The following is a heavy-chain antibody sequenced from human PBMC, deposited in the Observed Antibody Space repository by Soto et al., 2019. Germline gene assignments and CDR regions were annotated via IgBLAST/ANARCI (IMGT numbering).Heavy chain of an antibody. CDR1: GLTFSSYA. D-gene: IGHD6-19*01. J-gene: IGHJ4*02. CDR3: AGRIAVAGTLAY. Sequence: GGSLRLSCAASGLTFSSYAMSWVRQAPGKGLEWVSAISGSGGSTFYADSVKGRFTISRDNSKNTLFLQMNSLRSEDTAGYYCAGRIAVAGTLAYWGQGTLVTVSS. CDR2: ISGSGGST. V-gene: IGHV3-23*01.